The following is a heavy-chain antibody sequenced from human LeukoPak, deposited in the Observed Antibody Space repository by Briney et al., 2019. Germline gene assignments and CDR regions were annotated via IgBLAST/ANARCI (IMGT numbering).Heavy chain of an antibody. J-gene: IGHJ4*02. CDR3: ASNVVVPADY. Sequence: GGSLRLSCAASGFTFSSYSMNWVRQAPGKGLEWVSSISGSSSYIYYADSVKGRSTISRDNAKNSLYLQMNSLRAEDTAVYYCASNVVVPADYWGQGTLVTVSS. CDR1: GFTFSSYS. CDR2: ISGSSSYI. D-gene: IGHD2-2*01. V-gene: IGHV3-21*01.